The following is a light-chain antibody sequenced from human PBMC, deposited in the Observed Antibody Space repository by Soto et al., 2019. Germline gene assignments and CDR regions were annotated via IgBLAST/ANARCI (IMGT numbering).Light chain of an antibody. J-gene: IGKJ5*01. CDR3: QKYNSYPIN. V-gene: IGKV1-16*01. Sequence: DIQMTHSPSARSASVGDSVTITFLASQYISNYLAWFQQRPGKAPKSLISAASNLQGGVPPRFSGSGSGTDFTLTISSLQPEDSATYYCQKYNSYPINFGQGTRLEIK. CDR1: QYISNY. CDR2: AAS.